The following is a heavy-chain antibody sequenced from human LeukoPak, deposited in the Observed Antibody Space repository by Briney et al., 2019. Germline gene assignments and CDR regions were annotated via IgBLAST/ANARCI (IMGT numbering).Heavy chain of an antibody. CDR1: GYTFTDYY. D-gene: IGHD3-10*01. CDR3: ARKPRFGESKHWFDP. J-gene: IGHJ5*02. Sequence: ASVKVSGKASGYTFTDYYMNWVRQAPGQGLEWMGWINPNSGGTKFAQKFQDRVTMTRDTSINTAYMELSRLRSDDTAVYYCARKPRFGESKHWFDPWSQGTLVTVSS. V-gene: IGHV1-2*02. CDR2: INPNSGGT.